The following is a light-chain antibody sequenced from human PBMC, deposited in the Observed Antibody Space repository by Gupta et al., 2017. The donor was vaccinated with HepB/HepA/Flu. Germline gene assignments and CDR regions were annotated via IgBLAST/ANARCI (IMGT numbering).Light chain of an antibody. V-gene: IGKV2-28*01. J-gene: IGKJ1*01. CDR3: MQARQSPRT. Sequence: IVMTPSPLSLPVTPGEPASISCRSSQSLLHSNGYDQMEWYLQKPGQPPQLLIYMTSNRASGVPDRFSGSGSGTEVTLKISRVEAEDVGVYYCMQARQSPRTFGQGTKVEIK. CDR2: MTS. CDR1: QSLLHSNGYDQ.